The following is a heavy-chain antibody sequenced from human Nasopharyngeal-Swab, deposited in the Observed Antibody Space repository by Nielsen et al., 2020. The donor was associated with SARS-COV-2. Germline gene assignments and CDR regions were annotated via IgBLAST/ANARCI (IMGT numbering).Heavy chain of an antibody. Sequence: GSLRLSCSVSGFTLRSSAIHWVRQAPGKGLEYVSAISGDGGTTYFADSVKGRFSISRDNSKNTLYLQMINLRTDDTAVYYCVKGSGPMCFDSWGQGTLVTVSS. D-gene: IGHD3-10*01. CDR1: GFTLRSSA. CDR3: VKGSGPMCFDS. J-gene: IGHJ4*02. CDR2: ISGDGGTT. V-gene: IGHV3-64D*06.